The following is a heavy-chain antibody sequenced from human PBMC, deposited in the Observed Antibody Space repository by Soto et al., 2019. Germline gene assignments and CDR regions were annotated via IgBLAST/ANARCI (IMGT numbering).Heavy chain of an antibody. D-gene: IGHD4-17*01. CDR2: LYHSGRT. V-gene: IGHV4-59*01. CDR3: ARVSGTNAHGDFGADY. Sequence: PSETLSLTCTVSGVSISHYYWSWIRHLPGKGLEWLGYLYHSGRTIYNPSVKSRVTMSVDTAKNQFSLRLHSVTAADTAMYFCARVSGTNAHGDFGADYWGQGTLVTVS. J-gene: IGHJ4*02. CDR1: GVSISHYY.